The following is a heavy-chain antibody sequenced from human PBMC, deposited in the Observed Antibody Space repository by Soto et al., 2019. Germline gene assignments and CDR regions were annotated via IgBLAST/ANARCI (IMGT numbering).Heavy chain of an antibody. V-gene: IGHV3-74*01. CDR3: ARGDSVGGPCYSLAGAFYYYMDV. Sequence: EVQLVESGGGLVQPGGSLRLSCAASGFTFSNYWMYWVRQAPGKGLVWVSRINSDGSVSSYADSVKGRLTISRDNVKNTLYLQMNSLGAEDTAVYYCARGDSVGGPCYSLAGAFYYYMDVWGKGTTVTVFS. D-gene: IGHD2-15*01. CDR1: GFTFSNYW. CDR2: INSDGSVS. J-gene: IGHJ6*03.